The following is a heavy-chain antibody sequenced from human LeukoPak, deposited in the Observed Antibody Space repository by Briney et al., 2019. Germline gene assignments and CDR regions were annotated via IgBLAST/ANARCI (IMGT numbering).Heavy chain of an antibody. CDR3: ARDLRGYSGYYFDY. V-gene: IGHV1-2*02. CDR2: INPNSGGT. CDR1: GYTFTDYY. Sequence: ASVKVSCKASGYTFTDYYRHWVRQAPGQGLEWMGWINPNSGGTNYAQSFQGRVTMTRDTSISTAYMELSRLRSDDTAVYYCARDLRGYSGYYFDYWGQGTLVTVSS. J-gene: IGHJ4*02. D-gene: IGHD5-12*01.